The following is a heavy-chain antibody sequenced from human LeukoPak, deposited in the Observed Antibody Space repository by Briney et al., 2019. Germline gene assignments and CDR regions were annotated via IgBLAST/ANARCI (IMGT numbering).Heavy chain of an antibody. CDR3: ARDRGSYYIDF. CDR1: GFTFSLYT. Sequence: GGSLRLSCTASGFTFSLYTMQWVRQAPGKGLEWVALSLFDGNINYYATSVKGRFTISRDSSKNTLYLQMNSLRPEDTAMYYCARDRGSYYIDFWGQGTPVTVSS. CDR2: SLFDGNIN. V-gene: IGHV3-30-3*01. J-gene: IGHJ4*02. D-gene: IGHD1-1*01.